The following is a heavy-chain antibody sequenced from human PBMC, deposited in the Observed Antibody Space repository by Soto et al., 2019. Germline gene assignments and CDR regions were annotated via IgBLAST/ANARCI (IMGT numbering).Heavy chain of an antibody. CDR1: GDSISAYS. D-gene: IGHD5-12*01. Sequence: SETLSLTCTVSGDSISAYSWGWVRQPPGKGLEWIGNIHYNGNTKYNPSLKSRVTMSLDTSKNQFSLRLISVTAADTAKYFCARKRNLGRWLQPLDFWGQGTLVTDPS. V-gene: IGHV4-59*01. J-gene: IGHJ4*02. CDR2: IHYNGNT. CDR3: ARKRNLGRWLQPLDF.